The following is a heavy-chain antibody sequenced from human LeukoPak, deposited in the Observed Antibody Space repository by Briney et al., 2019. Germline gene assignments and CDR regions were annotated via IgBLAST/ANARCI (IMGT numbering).Heavy chain of an antibody. J-gene: IGHJ4*02. CDR1: GYTFTSYA. CDR2: INAGNGNT. V-gene: IGHV1-3*01. Sequence: GASVKVSCKASGYTFTSYAMHWVRQAPGQRLEWMGWINAGNGNTKYSQKFQGRVTITRDTSVSTAYMELSSLRSEDTAVYYCARDYYSSGWNGQDYWGQGTLVTVSS. D-gene: IGHD6-19*01. CDR3: ARDYYSSGWNGQDY.